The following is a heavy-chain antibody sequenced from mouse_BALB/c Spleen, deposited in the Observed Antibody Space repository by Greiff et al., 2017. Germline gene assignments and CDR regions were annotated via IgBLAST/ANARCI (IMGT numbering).Heavy chain of an antibody. CDR1: GYSITSGYY. CDR2: ISYDGSN. CDR3: ARPYDYDVTSSFAY. Sequence: EVKLMESGPGLVKPSQSLSLTCSVTGYSITSGYYWNWIRQFPGNKLEWMGYISYDGSNNYNPSLKNRISITRDTSKNQFFLKLNSVTTEDTATYYCARPYDYDVTSSFAYWGQGTLVTVSA. D-gene: IGHD2-4*01. J-gene: IGHJ3*01. V-gene: IGHV3-6*02.